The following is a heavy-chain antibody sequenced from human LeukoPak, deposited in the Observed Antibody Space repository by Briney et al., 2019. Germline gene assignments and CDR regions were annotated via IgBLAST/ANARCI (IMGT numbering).Heavy chain of an antibody. CDR3: ARDRWDDISSWSGSLDY. Sequence: PSETLSLTCTVSGGPVSNYFWSWIRQSAGRGLEWIGRVSANGNTNYNPSLESRVTMSVDTSKNQFSLRVNSVTAADTAVYYCARDRWDDISSWSGSLDYWGQGTLVTVSS. D-gene: IGHD6-13*01. V-gene: IGHV4-4*07. J-gene: IGHJ4*02. CDR1: GGPVSNYF. CDR2: VSANGNT.